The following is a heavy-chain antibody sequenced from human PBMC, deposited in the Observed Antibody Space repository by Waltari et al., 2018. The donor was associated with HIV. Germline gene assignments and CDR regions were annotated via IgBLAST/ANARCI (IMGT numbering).Heavy chain of an antibody. Sequence: QVQLQESGPGLVKPSETLSLTCTVSGGSVSSYYWNWFRQPPGKGLEWIAYIYNSGSTNYNPSLKGRVTISGDTSKNQCSLERSSVTAADTAVYYCARGRHSSGYSLWYFDLWGRGTLVTVSS. CDR3: ARGRHSSGYSLWYFDL. D-gene: IGHD3-22*01. V-gene: IGHV4-59*02. CDR1: GGSVSSYY. CDR2: IYNSGST. J-gene: IGHJ2*01.